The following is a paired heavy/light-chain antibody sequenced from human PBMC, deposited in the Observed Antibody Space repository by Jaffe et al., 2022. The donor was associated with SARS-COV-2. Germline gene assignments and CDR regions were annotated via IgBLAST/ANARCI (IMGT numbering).Heavy chain of an antibody. CDR2: ISKSSNFI. CDR3: ARDQSFDVPHQFDY. V-gene: IGHV3-48*02. J-gene: IGHJ4*02. Sequence: EVQLVESGGNLVQPGGSLRLSCAASGFTFTTYSMSWVRQAPGKGLEWLSYISKSSNFIYYADSVRGRFTISRDNGKSSLYLQMNSLRDDDTAVYYCARDQSFDVPHQFDYWGQGTLVTVSS. D-gene: IGHD2-2*01. CDR1: GFTFTTYS.
Light chain of an antibody. V-gene: IGKV4-1*01. CDR1: QNVLSRSNNMNY. Sequence: DIVMTQSPDSLAVSLGERATINCKSSQNVLSRSNNMNYLAWYQQKPGQPPKLLFHWASTREFGVPDRFRGSGSGTDFTLTISSLQAEDVAVYYCQQYYTTPVTFGQGTKVEIK. CDR3: QQYYTTPVT. J-gene: IGKJ2*01. CDR2: WAS.